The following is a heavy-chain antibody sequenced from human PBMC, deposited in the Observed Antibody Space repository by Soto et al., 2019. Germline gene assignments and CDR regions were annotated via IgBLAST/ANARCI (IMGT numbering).Heavy chain of an antibody. CDR1: GFTFSSYS. CDR3: ARAVGESYDFWTFDY. J-gene: IGHJ4*02. V-gene: IGHV3-21*01. CDR2: ISSSSSYI. D-gene: IGHD3-3*01. Sequence: EVQLVESGGGLVKPGGSLRLSCAASGFTFSSYSMNWVRQAPGKGLEWVSSISSSSSYIYYADSVKGRFTISRDNAKNSLNLKMNSLRAEDTTVYYWARAVGESYDFWTFDYWGQGTLVTVSS.